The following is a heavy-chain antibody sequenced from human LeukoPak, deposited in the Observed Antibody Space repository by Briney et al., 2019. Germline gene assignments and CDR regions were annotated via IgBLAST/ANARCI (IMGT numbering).Heavy chain of an antibody. J-gene: IGHJ4*02. CDR3: ARDPTVEMATISDY. D-gene: IGHD5-24*01. CDR2: IYYSGST. V-gene: IGHV4-59*01. CDR1: GGSISSYY. Sequence: SETLSLTCTVSGGSISSYYWSWIRQPPGKGLEWIGYIYYSGSTNYNPSLKSRVTISVDTSKNQFSLKLSSVTAEDTAVYYCARDPTVEMATISDYWGQGTLVTVSS.